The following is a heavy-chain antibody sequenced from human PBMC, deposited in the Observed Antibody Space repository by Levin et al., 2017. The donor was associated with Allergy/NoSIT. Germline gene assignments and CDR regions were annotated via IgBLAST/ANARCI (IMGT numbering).Heavy chain of an antibody. CDR2: ISSSGTTI. CDR1: GFPFRSYE. D-gene: IGHD3-3*01. V-gene: IGHV3-48*03. J-gene: IGHJ6*02. CDR3: ARGLAYFDCWSGYYNDSPRYGMDV. Sequence: WGSLRLSCSSSGFPFRSYEMNWVRQAPGKGLEWVSYISSSGTTIYYADSVKGRFTISRDNAKNLLYLQMNSLRADDTAVYYCARGLAYFDCWSGYYNDSPRYGMDVWGQGTTVTVSS.